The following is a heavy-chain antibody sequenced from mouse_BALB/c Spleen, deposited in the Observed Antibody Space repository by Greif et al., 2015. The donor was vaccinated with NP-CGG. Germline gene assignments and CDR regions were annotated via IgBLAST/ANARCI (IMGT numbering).Heavy chain of an antibody. V-gene: IGHV5-6*01. CDR1: GFTFSSYG. J-gene: IGHJ2*01. CDR3: ARQREFDY. Sequence: EVQLVESGGDLVKPGGSLKLSCAASGFTFSSYGMSWVRQTPDKRLEWVATISSGGSYTYYPDSAKGRFTISRDNAKNTLYLQMSSLKSEDTAMYYCARQREFDYWGQGTTLTVSS. CDR2: ISSGGSYT.